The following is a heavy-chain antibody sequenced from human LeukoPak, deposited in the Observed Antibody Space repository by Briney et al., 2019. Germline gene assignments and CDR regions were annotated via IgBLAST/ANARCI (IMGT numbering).Heavy chain of an antibody. CDR3: ARLSKDTVVLPAAMAHYFDY. J-gene: IGHJ4*02. Sequence: SETLSLTCTVSGGSISGYYWSWIRQPPGKGLQFIGYIHYTGSTNYNPSLESRVTLSVDTSKNQFSLKLRSVTTADTAVYYCARLSKDTVVLPAAMAHYFDYWGQGTLVTVSS. D-gene: IGHD2-2*01. CDR1: GGSISGYY. V-gene: IGHV4-59*08. CDR2: IHYTGST.